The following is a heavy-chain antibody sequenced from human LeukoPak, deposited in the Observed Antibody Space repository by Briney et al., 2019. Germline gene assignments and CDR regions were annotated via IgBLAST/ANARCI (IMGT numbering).Heavy chain of an antibody. D-gene: IGHD3-3*01. CDR1: GGTFSSYA. CDR2: MNPNSGNT. CDR3: ARAIRNVLRFLEWPQYYFDY. Sequence: GASVKVSCKASGGTFSSYAINWVRQATGQGLEWMGWMNPNSGNTGYAQKFQGRVTITRNTSISTAYMELSSLRSEDTAVYYCARAIRNVLRFLEWPQYYFDYWGQGTLVTVSS. V-gene: IGHV1-8*03. J-gene: IGHJ4*02.